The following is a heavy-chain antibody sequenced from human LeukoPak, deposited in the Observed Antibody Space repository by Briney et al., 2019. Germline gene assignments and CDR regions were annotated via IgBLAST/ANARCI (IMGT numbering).Heavy chain of an antibody. D-gene: IGHD3-3*01. CDR2: IYYSGST. CDR1: GGSISSYY. V-gene: IGHV4-59*12. Sequence: SETLSLTCTVSGGSISSYYWSWIRQPPGKGLEWIGYIYYSGSTNYNPSLKSRVTMSVDTSKNQFSLKLSSVTAADTAVYYCARDRDFWSPRYDYWGQGTLVTVSS. J-gene: IGHJ4*02. CDR3: ARDRDFWSPRYDY.